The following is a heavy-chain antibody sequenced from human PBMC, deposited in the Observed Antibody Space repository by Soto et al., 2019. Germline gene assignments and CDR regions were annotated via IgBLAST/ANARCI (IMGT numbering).Heavy chain of an antibody. CDR2: IFHTGTA. D-gene: IGHD3-3*01. Sequence: SETLSLTCTVSGGSISNDSYYWGWIRQSPAKGLEWIGNIFHTGTAYYNPSLKSRVTISIDTSKNEFSLKLNFVTAADTAVYSCARHHDFWGGNFFNMDVWGKGTTGTVS. V-gene: IGHV4-39*01. J-gene: IGHJ6*03. CDR3: ARHHDFWGGNFFNMDV. CDR1: GGSISNDSYY.